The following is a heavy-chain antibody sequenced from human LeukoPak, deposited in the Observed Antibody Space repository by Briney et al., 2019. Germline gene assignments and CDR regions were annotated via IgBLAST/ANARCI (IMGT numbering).Heavy chain of an antibody. J-gene: IGHJ6*02. D-gene: IGHD2-15*01. CDR2: ISSSSSYI. Sequence: GGSLRLSCAASGFTFSSYSMNWVRQAPGKGLEWVSSISSSSSYIYYADSVKGRFTISRDNAKNSLYLRMNSLRAEDTAVYYCARDLEVAATPDYYYGMDVWGQGTTVTVSS. CDR1: GFTFSSYS. V-gene: IGHV3-21*01. CDR3: ARDLEVAATPDYYYGMDV.